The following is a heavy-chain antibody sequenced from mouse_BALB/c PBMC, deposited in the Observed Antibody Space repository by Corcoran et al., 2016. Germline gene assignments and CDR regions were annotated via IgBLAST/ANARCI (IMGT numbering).Heavy chain of an antibody. J-gene: IGHJ2*01. Sequence: QVPLKEAGPRILQPSQTLSLTCSFSGFSLRPSGIAVSCISQPSGKGLEWLAHIYWDDDKRYNPSLKSRLTMSKDTSRNQVFLKITSVDTADTVTYYCARRSTLVATRSLDYWVQCTTLTVSS. D-gene: IGHD1-1*01. V-gene: IGHV8-12*01. CDR3: ARRSTLVATRSLDY. CDR2: IYWDDDK. CDR1: GFSLRPSGIA.